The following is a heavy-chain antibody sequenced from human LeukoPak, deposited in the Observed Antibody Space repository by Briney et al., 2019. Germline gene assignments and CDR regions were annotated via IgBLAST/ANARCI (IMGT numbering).Heavy chain of an antibody. CDR1: GYTFSTYY. CDR2: INPSGGTT. V-gene: IGHV1-46*01. J-gene: IGHJ4*02. CDR3: SRDLGGSYIDY. Sequence: ASVTVSCKASGYTFSTYYMHWVRQAPGQGLEWVGVINPSGGTTTYAQKFQARVTMTRDTSTSTVYMELSSLRIEDTAVYYCSRDLGGSYIDYWGQGTMVTVSS. D-gene: IGHD1-26*01.